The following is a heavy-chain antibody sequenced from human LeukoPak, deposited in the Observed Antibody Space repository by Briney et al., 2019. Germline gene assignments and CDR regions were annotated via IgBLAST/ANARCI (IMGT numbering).Heavy chain of an antibody. CDR3: ARPAYYYGMDV. CDR1: GYIFTSFG. V-gene: IGHV1-2*02. J-gene: IGHJ6*02. CDR2: INPNSGGT. Sequence: GASVKVSCKTSGYIFTSFGISWVRQAPGQGLEWMGWINPNSGGTNYAQKFQGRVTMTRDTSISTAYMELSRLRSDDTAVYYCARPAYYYGMDVWGQGTTVTVSS.